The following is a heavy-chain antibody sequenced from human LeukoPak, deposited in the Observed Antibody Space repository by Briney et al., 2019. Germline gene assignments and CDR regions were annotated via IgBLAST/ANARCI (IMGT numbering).Heavy chain of an antibody. CDR1: GGSISSYY. J-gene: IGHJ5*02. CDR3: ARDFYDISTGSWDWFDP. D-gene: IGHD3-9*01. V-gene: IGHV4-4*07. CDR2: IYTSGST. Sequence: SETLSLTCTVSGGSISSYYWSWIRQPAGKGLEWIGRIYTSGSTNYNPSLKSRVTMSVDTYKNQFSLKLSSVTAADTAVYYCARDFYDISTGSWDWFDPWGHGTLVTVSS.